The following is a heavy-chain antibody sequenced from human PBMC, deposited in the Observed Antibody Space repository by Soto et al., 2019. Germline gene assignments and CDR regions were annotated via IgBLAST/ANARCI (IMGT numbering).Heavy chain of an antibody. CDR3: VRQGIGSLHGLVDV. J-gene: IGHJ6*02. Sequence: QVQLQQSGPGLVKPSETLSLTCTVSSGPSSSHNWGWIRQSPGRGLEWIGYVYNTGGTSYNPSLTSRVTIAADTSANHLSLTLSFVTAAETAIYYCVRQGIGSLHGLVDVWGQGTTVSVSS. V-gene: IGHV4-59*08. CDR1: SGPSSSHN. CDR2: VYNTGGT. D-gene: IGHD1-26*01.